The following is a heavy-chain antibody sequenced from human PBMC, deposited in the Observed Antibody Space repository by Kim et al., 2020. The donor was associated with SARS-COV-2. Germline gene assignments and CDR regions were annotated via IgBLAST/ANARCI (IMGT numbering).Heavy chain of an antibody. CDR3: VSGYDSFSLDS. CDR1: GHTFSGNY. Sequence: ASVKVSCEASGHTFSGNYIHWVRQAPGQRLEWMGRIDANSGDTDYAKRSQGRVAMTVDTSISTAYMELRSLRADDTAVYFCVSGYDSFSLDSCGQGTLV. J-gene: IGHJ4*02. D-gene: IGHD5-12*01. CDR2: IDANSGDT. V-gene: IGHV1-2*06.